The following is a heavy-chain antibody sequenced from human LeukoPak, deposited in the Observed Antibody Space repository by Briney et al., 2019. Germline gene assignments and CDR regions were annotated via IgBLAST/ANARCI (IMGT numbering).Heavy chain of an antibody. J-gene: IGHJ4*02. CDR1: GFTLSSYA. D-gene: IGHD2-15*01. Sequence: PGGSLRLSCAASGFTLSSYAMSWVRQGPGKGLERVSAISVSGNTYHADSVKGRFTISRDSSKNTLYLQMNSLRAGDAAVYYCAKAPVTTCSGAYCYPFDYWSQGTLVTVSS. CDR2: ISVSGNT. CDR3: AKAPVTTCSGAYCYPFDY. V-gene: IGHV3-23*01.